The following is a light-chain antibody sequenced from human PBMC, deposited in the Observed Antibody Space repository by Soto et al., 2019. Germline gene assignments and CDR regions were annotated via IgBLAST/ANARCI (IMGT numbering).Light chain of an antibody. J-gene: IGKJ5*01. V-gene: IGKV2-30*01. CDR1: QSLVYSDGNTY. CDR2: KVS. CDR3: MQGTNPFT. Sequence: DIVMSQTPLSLSVTPGQPASISCMSIQSLVYSDGNTYLNWFQQRPGQSPRRLIYKVSNRDSGVPDRFSGSGSGTDFTLKISSVEAEDVGIYYCMQGTNPFTFGQGTRLEIK.